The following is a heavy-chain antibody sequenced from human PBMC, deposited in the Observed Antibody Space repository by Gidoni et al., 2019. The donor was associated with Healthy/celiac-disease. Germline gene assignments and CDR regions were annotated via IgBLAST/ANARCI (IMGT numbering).Heavy chain of an antibody. CDR3: AKSPITMIVVVITTNYFDY. CDR1: GFTFSSYA. Sequence: EVQLLESGGGLVQPGGSLRLSCAASGFTFSSYAMSWVRQAPGKGLAWVSAISGSGGSTYYADSVKGRFTISRDNSKNTLYLQMNSLRAEDTAVYYCAKSPITMIVVVITTNYFDYWGQGTLVTVSS. V-gene: IGHV3-23*01. D-gene: IGHD3-22*01. CDR2: ISGSGGST. J-gene: IGHJ4*02.